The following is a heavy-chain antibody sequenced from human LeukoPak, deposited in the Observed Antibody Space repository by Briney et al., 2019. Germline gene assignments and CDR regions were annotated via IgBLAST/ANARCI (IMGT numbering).Heavy chain of an antibody. CDR3: ATVRAAGRSSWYLDY. V-gene: IGHV3-33*01. Sequence: PGRSLRLSCAAPGFTFSNYGMYWVRQAPGKGLEWVAVIWYDGSNKYYADSVKGRFTISRDNSKNTLYLQMDSLRAEDTAVYYCATVRAAGRSSWYLDYWGQGTLVTVSS. CDR1: GFTFSNYG. J-gene: IGHJ4*02. CDR2: IWYDGSNK. D-gene: IGHD2-2*01.